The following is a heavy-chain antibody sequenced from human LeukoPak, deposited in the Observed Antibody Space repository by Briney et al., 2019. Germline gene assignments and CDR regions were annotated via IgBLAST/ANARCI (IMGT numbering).Heavy chain of an antibody. Sequence: GGSLRLSCAASGFTFSSYAMSWVRQAPGKGLEWVSYISSSSSTIYYADSVKGRFTISRDNAKNSLYLQMNSLRAEDTAVYYCARDAAVDYWGQGTLVTVSS. J-gene: IGHJ4*02. D-gene: IGHD6-25*01. CDR3: ARDAAVDY. CDR1: GFTFSSYA. V-gene: IGHV3-48*01. CDR2: ISSSSSTI.